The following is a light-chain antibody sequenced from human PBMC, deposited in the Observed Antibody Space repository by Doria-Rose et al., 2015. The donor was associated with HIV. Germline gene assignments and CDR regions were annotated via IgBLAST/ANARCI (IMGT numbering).Light chain of an antibody. V-gene: IGKV4-1*01. Sequence: DIRVTQSPESLGMSLGERATLNCKSNQSLLYTSTNYLAWYQQKPGQPPKLLIDWPSTRQSGVPARFSGSGSGTDFTLTISSLEAEDVAVYYCQQYYDTPSFGPGTTVDIK. CDR2: WPS. CDR3: QQYYDTPS. CDR1: QSLLYTSTNY. J-gene: IGKJ3*01.